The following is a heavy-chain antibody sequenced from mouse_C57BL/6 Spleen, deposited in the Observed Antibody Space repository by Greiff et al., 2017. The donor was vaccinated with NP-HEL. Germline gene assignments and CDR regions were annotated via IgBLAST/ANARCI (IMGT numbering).Heavy chain of an antibody. D-gene: IGHD2-3*01. CDR2: IDPSDSYT. CDR3: ARSDDVYSLDY. V-gene: IGHV1-50*01. Sequence: VQLQQPGAELVRPGASVKLSCKASGYTFTSYWMQWVNQRPGQGLEWIGEIDPSDSYTNYNQKFKGKATLTLDTSASTAYMQLSSLTSEDSAVYYCARSDDVYSLDYWGQGTTLTVSS. J-gene: IGHJ2*01. CDR1: GYTFTSYW.